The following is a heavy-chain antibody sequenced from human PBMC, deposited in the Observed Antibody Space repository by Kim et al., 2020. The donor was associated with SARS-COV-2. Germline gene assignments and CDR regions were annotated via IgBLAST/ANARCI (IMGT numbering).Heavy chain of an antibody. J-gene: IGHJ4*02. CDR3: ARESRSSWYPLRYFDY. V-gene: IGHV4-59*01. D-gene: IGHD6-13*01. Sequence: SLKSRVTIAVDTSKNQFSLKLSSVTAADTAVYYCARESRSSWYPLRYFDYWGQGTLVTVSS.